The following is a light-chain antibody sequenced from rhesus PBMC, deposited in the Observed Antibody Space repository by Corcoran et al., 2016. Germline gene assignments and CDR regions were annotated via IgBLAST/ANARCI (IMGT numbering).Light chain of an antibody. J-gene: IGKJ1*01. CDR3: QQHNSHPRT. CDR1: QTISSY. CDR2: AAS. Sequence: DIQMTQSPSSLSASVGDRVTITCRASQTISSYLAWYQQKPGKDPKLLIYAASSLESGVPSRFRGSGAGTEFTLTISSRQPEDFATYYCQQHNSHPRTFGQGTKVEIK. V-gene: IGKV1-44*01.